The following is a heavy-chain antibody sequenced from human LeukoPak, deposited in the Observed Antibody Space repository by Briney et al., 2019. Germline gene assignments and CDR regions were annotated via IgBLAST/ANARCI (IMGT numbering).Heavy chain of an antibody. CDR2: IKQDGSEK. CDR1: GGSFSGYY. Sequence: PSETLSLTCAVYGGSFSGYYWSWVRQAPGKGLEWVANIKQDGSEKYYVDSVKGRFTISRDNAKNSLYLQMNSLRAEDTAVYYCARDLAWFDPWGQGTLVTVSS. CDR3: ARDLAWFDP. V-gene: IGHV3-7*01. J-gene: IGHJ5*02.